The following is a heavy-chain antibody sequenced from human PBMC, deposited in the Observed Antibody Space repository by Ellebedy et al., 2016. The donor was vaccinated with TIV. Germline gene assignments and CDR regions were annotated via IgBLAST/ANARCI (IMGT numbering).Heavy chain of an antibody. CDR1: GFTFSSYG. D-gene: IGHD3-10*01. CDR2: ISYDGSNK. J-gene: IGHJ4*02. CDR3: ARDMGLLWFGEFMTFDY. V-gene: IGHV3-30*03. Sequence: GESLKISCAASGFTFSSYGMHWVRQAPGKGLEWVAVISYDGSNKYYADSVKGRFTISRDNSKNTLYLQMNSLRAEDTAVYYCARDMGLLWFGEFMTFDYWGQGTLVTVSS.